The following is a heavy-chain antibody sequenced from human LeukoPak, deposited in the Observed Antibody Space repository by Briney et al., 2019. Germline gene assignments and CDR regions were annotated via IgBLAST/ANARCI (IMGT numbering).Heavy chain of an antibody. V-gene: IGHV3-21*01. CDR3: ARDGTHPYDFWSGYYLNY. J-gene: IGHJ4*02. CDR2: ISSSSSYI. D-gene: IGHD3-3*01. Sequence: PGGSLRLSCAASGFTFSSYSMNWVRQAPGKGLEWVSSISSSSSYIYYADSVKGRFAISRDNAKNSLYLQMNSLRAEDTAVYYCARDGTHPYDFWSGYYLNYWGQGTLVTVSS. CDR1: GFTFSSYS.